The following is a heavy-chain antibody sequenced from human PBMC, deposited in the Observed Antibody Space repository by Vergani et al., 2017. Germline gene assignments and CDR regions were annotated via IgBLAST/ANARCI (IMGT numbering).Heavy chain of an antibody. CDR3: ARNWYYYDSSGYHYYGMDV. CDR2: ISAYNGNT. Sequence: QVQLVQSGAEVKKPGSSVKVSCKASGGTFSSYAISWVRQAPGQGLEWMGWISAYNGNTNYAQKFQGRVTMTRDTSISTAYMELSRLRSDDTAVYYCARNWYYYDSSGYHYYGMDVWGQGTTVTVSS. J-gene: IGHJ6*02. D-gene: IGHD3-22*01. CDR1: GGTFSSYA. V-gene: IGHV1-2*02.